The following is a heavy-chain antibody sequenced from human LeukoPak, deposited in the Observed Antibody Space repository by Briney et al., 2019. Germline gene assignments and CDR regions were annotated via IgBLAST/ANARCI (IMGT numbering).Heavy chain of an antibody. CDR2: IKLDGSEK. CDR3: ARRSAGGSGL. D-gene: IGHD2-15*01. CDR1: GFTFGKYW. V-gene: IGHV3-7*01. J-gene: IGHJ4*02. Sequence: PGGSLRLSCVASGFTFGKYWMSWVRQAPGKGLEWVANIKLDGSEKNYVDSVKGRFTISRDNTKNSLYLQMNSLRAEDTAVYYCARRSAGGSGLWGQGTLVTVSS.